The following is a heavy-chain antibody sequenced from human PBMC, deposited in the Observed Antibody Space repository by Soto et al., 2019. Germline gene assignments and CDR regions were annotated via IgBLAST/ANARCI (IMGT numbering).Heavy chain of an antibody. D-gene: IGHD2-15*01. CDR3: ARDPGYCSGGSCYSDAFDI. Sequence: PGGSLRLSCSASGFTFRSYRMNWVRQAPGKGLEWVSYISSSSSTIYYADSVKGRFTISRDNAKNSLYLQMNSLRAEDTAVYYCARDPGYCSGGSCYSDAFDIWGQGTMVTVSS. CDR2: ISSSSSTI. V-gene: IGHV3-48*01. J-gene: IGHJ3*02. CDR1: GFTFRSYR.